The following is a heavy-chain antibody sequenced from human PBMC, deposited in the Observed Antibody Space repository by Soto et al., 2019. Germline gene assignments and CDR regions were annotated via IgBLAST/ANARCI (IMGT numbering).Heavy chain of an antibody. CDR2: ITYDEKNK. CDR1: GFSLSEYG. CDR3: ARDFAHCGGHCA. Sequence: QVQLVESGGGVVQPGTSLRLSCATSGFSLSEYGMHWVRQAPGKGLEWVGVITYDEKNKFYADSKKGRFTISRDTSNNTVYLQMTILRAEDTAVYFCARDFAHCGGHCAWGQGTLVTVSS. D-gene: IGHD2-21*02. V-gene: IGHV3-30*03. J-gene: IGHJ4*02.